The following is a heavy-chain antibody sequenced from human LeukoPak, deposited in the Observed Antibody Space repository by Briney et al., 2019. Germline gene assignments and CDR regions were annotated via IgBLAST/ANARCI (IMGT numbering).Heavy chain of an antibody. D-gene: IGHD1-26*01. J-gene: IGHJ3*02. CDR1: GGSISSYY. Sequence: SETLSLTCTVSGGSISSYYWSWIRQPAGKGLEWIGRIYTSGSTNYNPSLKSRVTMSVDTSKNQFSLKLSSVTAADTAIYYCAKSRWETYAVRAFDIWGQGTMVTVSS. CDR2: IYTSGST. V-gene: IGHV4-4*07. CDR3: AKSRWETYAVRAFDI.